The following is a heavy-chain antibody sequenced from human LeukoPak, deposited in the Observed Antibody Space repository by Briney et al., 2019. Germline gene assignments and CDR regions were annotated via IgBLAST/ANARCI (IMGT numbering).Heavy chain of an antibody. J-gene: IGHJ5*01. CDR2: ISDRGDNK. Sequence: GGSLRLSCAASGFTFSSHAMSWVRQAPGKGLEWVSAISDRGDNKQYTDSVKGRFTISRDNSKNTLYLQMSSLRAEDTAVYYCAKHKEDYGDSCLDDSWGQGTLVTVSS. CDR3: AKHKEDYGDSCLDDS. D-gene: IGHD4-17*01. CDR1: GFTFSSHA. V-gene: IGHV3-23*01.